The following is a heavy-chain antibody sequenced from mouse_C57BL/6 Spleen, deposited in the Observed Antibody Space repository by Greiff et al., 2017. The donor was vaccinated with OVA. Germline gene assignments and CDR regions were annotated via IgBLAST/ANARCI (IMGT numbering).Heavy chain of an antibody. J-gene: IGHJ3*01. V-gene: IGHV14-4*01. Sequence: EVQLVESGAELVRPGASVKLSCTASGFNIKDDYMHWVKQRPEQGLEWIGWIDPENGDTEYASKFQGKATITADTSSNTAYLQLSSLTSEDTAVYYCTSNYYGSSYQAWFAYWGQGTLVTVSA. D-gene: IGHD1-1*01. CDR3: TSNYYGSSYQAWFAY. CDR1: GFNIKDDY. CDR2: IDPENGDT.